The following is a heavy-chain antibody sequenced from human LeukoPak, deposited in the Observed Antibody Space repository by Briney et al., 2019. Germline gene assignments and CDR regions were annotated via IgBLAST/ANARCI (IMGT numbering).Heavy chain of an antibody. D-gene: IGHD2-15*01. V-gene: IGHV6-1*01. CDR2: TYYRSKWYN. Sequence: SQTLSLTCAISGDSVSSNSAAWNWIRQSPSRGLEWLGRTYYRSKWYNDYAVSVKSRITINPDTSKNQFSLQLNSVTPEDTAVYYCVRGDYCSGGSCYSDGSHNWFDHWGQGTLVTVSS. CDR3: VRGDYCSGGSCYSDGSHNWFDH. J-gene: IGHJ5*02. CDR1: GDSVSSNSAA.